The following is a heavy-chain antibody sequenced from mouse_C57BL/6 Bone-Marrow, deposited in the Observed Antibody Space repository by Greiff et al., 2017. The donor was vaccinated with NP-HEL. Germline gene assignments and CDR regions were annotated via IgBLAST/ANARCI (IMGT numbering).Heavy chain of an antibody. CDR1: GYTFTDYY. Sequence: VQLQQSGPELVKPGASVKISCKASGYTFTDYYMNWVKQSHGKSLEWIGDINPNNGGTSYNQKFKGKATLTVDKSSSTAYMELRSLTSEDSAVYYCARFHFYYYGSGFDYWGQGTTLTVSS. CDR3: ARFHFYYYGSGFDY. J-gene: IGHJ2*01. CDR2: INPNNGGT. V-gene: IGHV1-26*01. D-gene: IGHD1-1*01.